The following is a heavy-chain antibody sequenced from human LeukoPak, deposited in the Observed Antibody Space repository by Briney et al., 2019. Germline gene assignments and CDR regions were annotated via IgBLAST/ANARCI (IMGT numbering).Heavy chain of an antibody. V-gene: IGHV3-49*04. CDR2: IRSKAYGGTT. Sequence: GGSLRLSCTASGFTFGDYAMSWVRQAPGKGLEWVGFIRSKAYGGTTEYAASVKGRFTISRDDSKSIAYLQMNSLKTEDTAVYYCTRTVEHGAIGGYYYYYGMDVWGQGTTVTVSS. J-gene: IGHJ6*02. D-gene: IGHD3-3*01. CDR1: GFTFGDYA. CDR3: TRTVEHGAIGGYYYYYGMDV.